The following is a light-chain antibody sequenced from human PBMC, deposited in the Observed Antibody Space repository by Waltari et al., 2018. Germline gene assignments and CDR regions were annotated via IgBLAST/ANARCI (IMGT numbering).Light chain of an antibody. CDR3: CSYAGSDTFVV. Sequence: QSALTQPASVSWSPGQSITLSCTGPSSDVGSDNLVSLYHHHPDKAPKLMFYEVSTRPSGVSDRFSGSKSGNTASLTISGLQAEDEADYYCCSYAGSDTFVVLGGGTKLTVL. CDR1: SSDVGSDNL. CDR2: EVS. V-gene: IGLV2-23*02. J-gene: IGLJ2*01.